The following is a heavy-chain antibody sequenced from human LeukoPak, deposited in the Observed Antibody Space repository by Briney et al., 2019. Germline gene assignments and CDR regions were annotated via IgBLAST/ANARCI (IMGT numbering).Heavy chain of an antibody. CDR3: AREDLERANHLGAAFDV. CDR1: GFTFSTYT. V-gene: IGHV3-30-3*01. D-gene: IGHD5-24*01. Sequence: GGSLRLSCAASGFTFSTYTVHWVRQAPGKGLEWVSTISYDGGNKFYADSVKGRFSVSRDNSKNTLYLQMNSLRGEDTAVYYCAREDLERANHLGAAFDVWGQGTMVTVSS. CDR2: ISYDGGNK. J-gene: IGHJ3*01.